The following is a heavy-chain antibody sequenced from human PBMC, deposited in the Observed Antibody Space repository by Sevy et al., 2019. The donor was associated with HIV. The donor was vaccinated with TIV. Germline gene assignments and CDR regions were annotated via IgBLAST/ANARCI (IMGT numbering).Heavy chain of an antibody. CDR2: INWNGGST. CDR1: GFTFDDYG. J-gene: IGHJ3*02. V-gene: IGHV3-20*04. Sequence: GGSLRLSCAASGFTFDDYGMSWVRQAPGKGLEWVSGINWNGGSTGYADSVKDRFTISRDNAKNSLYLQMNSLRAEDTALYYCARIRSSWSDDAFDIWGQGTMVTVSS. CDR3: ARIRSSWSDDAFDI. D-gene: IGHD6-13*01.